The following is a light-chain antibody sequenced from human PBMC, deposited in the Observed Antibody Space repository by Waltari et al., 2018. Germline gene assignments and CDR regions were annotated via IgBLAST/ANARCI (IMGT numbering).Light chain of an antibody. CDR1: QSVGNN. V-gene: IGKV3-15*01. CDR3: QHYNKWPPA. CDR2: GAS. J-gene: IGKJ1*01. Sequence: EIVMTQSPVTLSVSPGERATLSCRASQSVGNNLAWYQQKPGQAPRLLIYGASTRATGIPGRFTGSGSGTEFTLTISSLQSDDFAVYQCQHYNKWPPAFGLGTRVESK.